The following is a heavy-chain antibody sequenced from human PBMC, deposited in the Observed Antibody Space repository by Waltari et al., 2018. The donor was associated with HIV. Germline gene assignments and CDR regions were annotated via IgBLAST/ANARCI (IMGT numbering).Heavy chain of an antibody. CDR3: ARRRGYGYLDY. V-gene: IGHV3-7*01. CDR1: GLTFANFW. CDR2: IKQDGSEK. D-gene: IGHD5-18*01. J-gene: IGHJ4*02. Sequence: EVQLVESGGGLVQPGGSLSLSCSASGLTFANFWMTWVRQAPGKGLGWVANIKQDGSEKYYVDSVKGRFTISRDNAKNSLYLQMNSLRAEDTAVYYCARRRGYGYLDYWGQGTLVTVSS.